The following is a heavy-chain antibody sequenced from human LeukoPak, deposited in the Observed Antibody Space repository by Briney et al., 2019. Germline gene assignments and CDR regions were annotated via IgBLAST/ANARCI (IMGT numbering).Heavy chain of an antibody. CDR3: AREAYCGGDCYYFDY. Sequence: GGSLRLSCAASGFTFSSYWMHWVRQAPGKGLVWVSRIDSDGSTTNYADSEKGRFTISRDNAKSTLYLQMNSLRAEEMAVYYCAREAYCGGDCYYFDYWGQGTLVTVSS. D-gene: IGHD2-21*02. CDR1: GFTFSSYW. V-gene: IGHV3-74*01. J-gene: IGHJ4*02. CDR2: IDSDGSTT.